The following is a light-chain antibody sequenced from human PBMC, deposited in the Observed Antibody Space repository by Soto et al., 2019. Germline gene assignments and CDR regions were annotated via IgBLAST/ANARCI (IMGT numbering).Light chain of an antibody. J-gene: IGLJ2*01. CDR3: AAWDDSLSGL. V-gene: IGLV1-47*01. Sequence: QSVLTQPPSASGTPGQRVTISCSGSSSNIGSNYVYWYQQLPGTAPKLLIYRNNHRPSGVPDRFSGSKSGTSASLAISGLRSEDEADYYCAAWDDSLSGLFGGGTKVTVL. CDR2: RNN. CDR1: SSNIGSNY.